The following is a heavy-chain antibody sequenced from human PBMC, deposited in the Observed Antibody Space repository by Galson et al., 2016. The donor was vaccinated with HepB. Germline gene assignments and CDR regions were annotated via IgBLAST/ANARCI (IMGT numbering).Heavy chain of an antibody. CDR1: GYRFNTYW. D-gene: IGHD2-21*02. CDR3: ARQTAEGSFDY. J-gene: IGHJ4*02. Sequence: QSGAEVKKPGESLTISCQGSGYRFNTYWIAWVRQMPGKGLEWMGMIFPTSSGTRYSPSLQGQVTISADKSLSIAYLQWSSLRASDTAMYYCARQTAEGSFDYWGQGTLVTVSS. CDR2: IFPTSSGT. V-gene: IGHV5-51*01.